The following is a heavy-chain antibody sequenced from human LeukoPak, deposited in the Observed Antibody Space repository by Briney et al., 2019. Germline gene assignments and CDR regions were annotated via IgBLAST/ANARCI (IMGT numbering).Heavy chain of an antibody. V-gene: IGHV3-23*01. CDR2: LSASGGRT. D-gene: IGHD3-10*01. CDR1: GFTFSSYA. CDR3: AKDGGVRISVVRGVKYYFDY. J-gene: IGHJ4*02. Sequence: QSGGSLRLSCAASGFTFSSYAMSWVRQAPGKGLEWVSTLSASGGRTYYADSVKGRFTISRDNSKNTLYLQMNSLRAEDTAVYYCAKDGGVRISVVRGVKYYFDYWGQGTLVTVSS.